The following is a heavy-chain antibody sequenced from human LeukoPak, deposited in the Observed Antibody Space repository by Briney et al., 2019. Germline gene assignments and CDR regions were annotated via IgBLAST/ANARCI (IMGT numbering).Heavy chain of an antibody. V-gene: IGHV3-49*03. Sequence: PGGSLRLSRSASGFTLGDFTMSWFRQSPGQGLEWVGFIRSKVYGGAPEHAASVAARFTNSRDDSTSIAYLQMNSVQAEDTAVYYCARGSGRYVMVDWWGQGTLVTVSS. J-gene: IGHJ4*02. CDR3: ARGSGRYVMVDW. CDR2: IRSKVYGGAP. CDR1: GFTLGDFT. D-gene: IGHD6-19*01.